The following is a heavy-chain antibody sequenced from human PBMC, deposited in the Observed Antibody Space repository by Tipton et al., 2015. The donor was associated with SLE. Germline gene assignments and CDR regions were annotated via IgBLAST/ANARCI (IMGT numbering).Heavy chain of an antibody. D-gene: IGHD6-25*01. J-gene: IGHJ3*01. CDR1: GDSISNNNYY. V-gene: IGHV4-39*02. Sequence: TLSLTCTISGDSISNNNYYWGWIRQPPGEGLELIGNINYSGTTYYNPSLKTRVTISVDASKTQFSLRLDSVTAADTAVYYCARDRGIAADDGFDLWGQGTMVTVSS. CDR3: ARDRGIAADDGFDL. CDR2: INYSGTT.